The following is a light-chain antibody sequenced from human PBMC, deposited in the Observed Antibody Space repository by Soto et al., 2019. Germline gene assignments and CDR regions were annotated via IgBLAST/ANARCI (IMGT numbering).Light chain of an antibody. J-gene: IGKJ5*01. CDR1: QSVVTY. CDR3: QQRSNWNT. CDR2: DAS. V-gene: IGKV3-11*01. Sequence: EIVLTQSPATLSLSPGERATLSCRASQSVVTYSAWSQQKPGQAPRLLIYDASNRATGIPARFSGSRSGTDFTRTISSLEPEDCAVYYCQQRSNWNTFGQGTRLAI.